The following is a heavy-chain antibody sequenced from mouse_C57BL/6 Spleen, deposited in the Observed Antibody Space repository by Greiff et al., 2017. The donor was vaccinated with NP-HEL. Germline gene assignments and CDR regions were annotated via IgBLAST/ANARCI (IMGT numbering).Heavy chain of an antibody. CDR2: IYPGDGDT. V-gene: IGHV1-82*01. J-gene: IGHJ4*01. CDR1: GYAFSSSW. CDR3: ARSTRGLRLIAMDY. D-gene: IGHD3-2*02. Sequence: QVQLQQSGPELVKPGASVKISCKASGYAFSSSWMNWVKQRPGKGLEWIGRIYPGDGDTNYNGKFKGKATLTADKSSSTAYMQLSSLTSEDSAVYFGARSTRGLRLIAMDYGGQGTSVTVSS.